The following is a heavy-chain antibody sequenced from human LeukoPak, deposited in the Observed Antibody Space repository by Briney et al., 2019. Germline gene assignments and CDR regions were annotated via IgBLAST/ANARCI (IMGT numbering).Heavy chain of an antibody. J-gene: IGHJ6*04. D-gene: IGHD2-15*01. CDR1: GFTFSSYA. CDR3: AKDRAGGYCSGGSCSRIYYYYGMDV. CDR2: ISGSGGST. V-gene: IGHV3-23*01. Sequence: GGSLRLSCAASGFTFSSYAMSWVRQAPGKGLEWVSAISGSGGSTYYADSVKGRFTISSDNSKNTLYLQMNSLRAEDTAVYYCAKDRAGGYCSGGSCSRIYYYYGMDVWGKGTTVTVSS.